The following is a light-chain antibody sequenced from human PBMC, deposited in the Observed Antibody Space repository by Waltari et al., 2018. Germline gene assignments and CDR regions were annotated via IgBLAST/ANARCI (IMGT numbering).Light chain of an antibody. CDR1: QSVSNNY. CDR2: GAS. J-gene: IGKJ1*01. CDR3: QQFGSSPRT. V-gene: IGKV3-20*01. Sequence: EIVLPQSPGTLSLSPGERATLSCRASQSVSNNYLLWYQQKPGQAPRVLISGASNRATGIPDRFSGSGSGTDFTLTISRLEPEDVAVYYCQQFGSSPRTFGQGTKVEIK.